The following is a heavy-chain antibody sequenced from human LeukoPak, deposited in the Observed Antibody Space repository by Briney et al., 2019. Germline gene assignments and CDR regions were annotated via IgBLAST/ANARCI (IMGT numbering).Heavy chain of an antibody. J-gene: IGHJ5*02. Sequence: SETLSLTCTVSGGSISVSNYYWGWIRQPPGKGLEWIGSMSYSGRTYYNPSLKTRVTVSLDTSKNQFSLNLISVTAADTAVYYCARSPQGTATTANWLDPWGQGTLVTVSS. CDR3: ARSPQGTATTANWLDP. CDR2: MSYSGRT. D-gene: IGHD4-17*01. CDR1: GGSISVSNYY. V-gene: IGHV4-39*07.